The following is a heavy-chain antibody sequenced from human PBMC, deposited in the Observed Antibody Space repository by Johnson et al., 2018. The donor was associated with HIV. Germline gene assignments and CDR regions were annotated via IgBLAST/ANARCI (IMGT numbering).Heavy chain of an antibody. V-gene: IGHV3-20*04. CDR3: TTYLLRWLQGENAFDI. CDR1: GFTFDDYG. CDR2: ISWNSGSI. D-gene: IGHD5-24*01. Sequence: VQLVESGGGVVRPGGSLRLSCEASGFTFDDYGMSWVRQGPGKGLEWVSGISWNSGSIGYADSVKGRFTISRDSAKNSLYLQMNSLRAEDTAVYYCTTYLLRWLQGENAFDIWGQGTMVTVSS. J-gene: IGHJ3*02.